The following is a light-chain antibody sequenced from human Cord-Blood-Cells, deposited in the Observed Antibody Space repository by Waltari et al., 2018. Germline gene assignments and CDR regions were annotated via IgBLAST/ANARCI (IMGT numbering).Light chain of an antibody. J-gene: IGKJ5*01. CDR1: QSVRSY. V-gene: IGKV3-11*01. CDR3: QQRSNWPIT. Sequence: EIVLTQSPATPSLSPGERATLSCRASQSVRSYLAWYQQKPGQAPRLLIYDASNRATGIPARFSGSGSGTDFTLTISSLEPEDFAVYYCQQRSNWPITFGQGTRLEIK. CDR2: DAS.